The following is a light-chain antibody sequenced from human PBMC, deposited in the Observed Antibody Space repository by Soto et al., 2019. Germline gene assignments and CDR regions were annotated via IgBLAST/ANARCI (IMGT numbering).Light chain of an antibody. CDR1: SSDVGSYHY. Sequence: QSVLTQPASVSGSPGQSIAISCTGTSSDVGSYHYVSWFQQHPGKAPKLIIFEVSDRPSGVSTRFSGSKSGDTASLTISGLQADGEADYYCSSYTRNSTYVFGTGTKVTVL. CDR2: EVS. J-gene: IGLJ1*01. V-gene: IGLV2-14*01. CDR3: SSYTRNSTYV.